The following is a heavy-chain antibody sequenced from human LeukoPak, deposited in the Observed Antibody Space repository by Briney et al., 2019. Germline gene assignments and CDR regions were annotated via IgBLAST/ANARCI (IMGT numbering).Heavy chain of an antibody. V-gene: IGHV3-30*03. J-gene: IGHJ4*02. Sequence: PGGSLRLSCAASGFTFSSYGMHWVRQAPGKGLEWVAVISYDGSNKYYADSVKGRFTISRDNSKNTLYLQMNSLRAEDTAVYYCARDRRYYYGSGSSYDYWGQGTLVTVSS. CDR3: ARDRRYYYGSGSSYDY. CDR2: ISYDGSNK. D-gene: IGHD3-10*01. CDR1: GFTFSSYG.